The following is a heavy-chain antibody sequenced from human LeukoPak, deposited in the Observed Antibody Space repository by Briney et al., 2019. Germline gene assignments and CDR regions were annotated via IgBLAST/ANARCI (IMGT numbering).Heavy chain of an antibody. CDR2: IYENGGTT. D-gene: IGHD2-21*01. CDR1: GFAFRSHA. J-gene: IGHJ4*02. V-gene: IGHV3-23*01. CDR3: AKDFRIGYSAHFDY. Sequence: GGSLRLSCVGSGFAFRSHAMSWVRQAPEKGLEFVSGIYENGGTTYYADSVKGRFSISRDNSKNTLYLQMESLRGEDTAVYYCAKDFRIGYSAHFDYWGQGALVTVSS.